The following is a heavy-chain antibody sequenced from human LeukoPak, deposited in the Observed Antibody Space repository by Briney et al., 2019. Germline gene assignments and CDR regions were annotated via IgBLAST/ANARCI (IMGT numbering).Heavy chain of an antibody. V-gene: IGHV3-23*01. CDR1: GFIFSSYS. J-gene: IGHJ6*02. D-gene: IGHD6-13*01. CDR2: ITGSGGNT. CDR3: AKAASSSWPSYYYGMDV. Sequence: GGSLRLSCAASGFIFSSYSMSWVRQAPGKGLEWVSAITGSGGNTYYADSVKGRFTISKDNSKNTVYLQMSSLRVDDTAVYYCAKAASSSWPSYYYGMDVWGQGTTVTVSS.